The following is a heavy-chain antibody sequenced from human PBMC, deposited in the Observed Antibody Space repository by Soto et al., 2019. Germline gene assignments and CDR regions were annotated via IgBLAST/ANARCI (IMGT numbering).Heavy chain of an antibody. Sequence: QVQLVESGGGLAKPGGSLRLSCAASGFTFSDHYMTWIRQAPGKGLEWISYINPSGSTTDYADSVRGRFTISRDNAANSLYLQMSSLRADDMALYYCASGHHSMDLCGQGATVTVSS. V-gene: IGHV3-11*04. CDR3: ASGHHSMDL. CDR1: GFTFSDHY. J-gene: IGHJ6*02. CDR2: INPSGSTT.